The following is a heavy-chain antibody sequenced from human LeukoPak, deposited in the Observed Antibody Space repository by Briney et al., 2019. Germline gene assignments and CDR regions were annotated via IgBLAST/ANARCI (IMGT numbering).Heavy chain of an antibody. D-gene: IGHD5-18*01. CDR2: ISGYNGNT. Sequence: ASVKVSCKASGYTFTSYGISWVRQAPGQGLEWMGWISGYNGNTNYAQKLQGRVTMATDTSTSTAYMELRSLRSDDTAVYYCANVPTWIQLWLPRFDYWGQGTLVTVSS. CDR1: GYTFTSYG. CDR3: ANVPTWIQLWLPRFDY. J-gene: IGHJ4*02. V-gene: IGHV1-18*01.